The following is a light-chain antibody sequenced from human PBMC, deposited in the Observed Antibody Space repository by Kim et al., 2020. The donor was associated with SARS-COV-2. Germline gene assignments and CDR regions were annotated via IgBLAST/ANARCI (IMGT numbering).Light chain of an antibody. CDR3: QQYNNWPRT. V-gene: IGKV3-15*01. J-gene: IGKJ1*01. CDR1: QSVGSN. Sequence: EIVMTQSPTTLSVSPGERGTLSCRASQSVGSNLAWYQQKPGQAPRLLIYGASTRATRIPARFSGSGSGTEFTLTIGSLQSEDFAVYYCQQYNNWPRTFGQGTKVDIK. CDR2: GAS.